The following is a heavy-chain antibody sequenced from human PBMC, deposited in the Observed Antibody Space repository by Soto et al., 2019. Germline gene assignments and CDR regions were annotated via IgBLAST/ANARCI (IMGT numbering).Heavy chain of an antibody. V-gene: IGHV3-33*05. CDR2: ITFDGGSK. Sequence: QVQLVVESGGGVVQPGGSLRLSCVASGFAFSRFGMHWVRQAPGKGLEWVAIITFDGGSKNYVGSVKGRFTISRDNSKNTPYLQMNSMGDDDTAVYYCVRGGLEGTYCGGGCYTLDHLGQGTLVTVSS. CDR3: VRGGLEGTYCGGGCYTLDH. D-gene: IGHD2-21*02. CDR1: GFAFSRFG. J-gene: IGHJ5*02.